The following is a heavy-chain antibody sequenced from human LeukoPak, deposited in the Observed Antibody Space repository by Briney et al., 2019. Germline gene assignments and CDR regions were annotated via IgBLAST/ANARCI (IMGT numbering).Heavy chain of an antibody. CDR3: ARDGQRWPIYY. Sequence: PGGSLRLSCAASGFTFSSYEMIWVRQAPGKGLEWVSYISSNGSIIYYADSLKGRFTISRDNAKNSLYLQMSSLGAEDTAVYYCARDGQRWPIYYWGQGTLVTVSS. J-gene: IGHJ4*02. D-gene: IGHD6-19*01. CDR1: GFTFSSYE. CDR2: ISSNGSII. V-gene: IGHV3-48*03.